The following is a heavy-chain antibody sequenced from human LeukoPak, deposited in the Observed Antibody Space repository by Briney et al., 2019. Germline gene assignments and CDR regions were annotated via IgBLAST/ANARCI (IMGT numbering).Heavy chain of an antibody. V-gene: IGHV3-21*01. CDR1: GFTFSTYS. D-gene: IGHD5-18*01. J-gene: IGHJ4*02. Sequence: GGSLRLXCAASGFTFSTYSMNWVRQAPGKGLEWVSYIGSSSSYIDYAGSVRGRFTVSRDNAKNSLYLQMNSLRDEDTAVYYCVAMGYNYFDPWGQGSLVIVSS. CDR2: IGSSSSYI. CDR3: VAMGYNYFDP.